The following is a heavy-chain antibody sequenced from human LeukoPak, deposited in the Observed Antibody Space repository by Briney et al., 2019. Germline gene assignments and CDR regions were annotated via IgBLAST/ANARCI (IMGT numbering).Heavy chain of an antibody. D-gene: IGHD3-22*01. J-gene: IGHJ5*02. CDR3: ARVPNYYDSSGYYWFDP. V-gene: IGHV1-18*01. Sequence: GASVKVSCKASGYTFTSYGISWVRQAPGQGLEWMGWISAYNGNTNYAQKLQGRVTMTTDTSTSTAYMVLRSLRSDDTAVYYCARVPNYYDSSGYYWFDPWGQGTLVTVSS. CDR2: ISAYNGNT. CDR1: GYTFTSYG.